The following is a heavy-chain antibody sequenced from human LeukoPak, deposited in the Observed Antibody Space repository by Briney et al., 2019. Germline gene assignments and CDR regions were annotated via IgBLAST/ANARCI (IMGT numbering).Heavy chain of an antibody. CDR2: IYSRGGT. Sequence: GGSLRLSCAVSEFTVSNNFMTWVRQAPGKGLECVSIIYSRGGTYYADSVRGRFTISRDNSKNTLYLQMNSLRAEDTAVYFCARKTDSGGSGDYWGQGTLVTVSS. V-gene: IGHV3-53*01. CDR3: ARKTDSGGSGDY. CDR1: EFTVSNNF. D-gene: IGHD3-22*01. J-gene: IGHJ4*02.